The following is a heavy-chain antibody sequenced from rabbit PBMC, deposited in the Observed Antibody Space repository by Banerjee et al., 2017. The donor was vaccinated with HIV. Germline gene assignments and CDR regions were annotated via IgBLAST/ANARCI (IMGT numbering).Heavy chain of an antibody. CDR2: INTSSGNT. D-gene: IGHD4-1*01. Sequence: QEQLEESGGDLVKPEGSLTLTCTASGFSFNNRYVMCWVRQAPGKGLEWIACINTSSGNTVYASWAKGRSTVSKTSSTTVTLQMTSLTAADTATYFCARVLVVAGVDLWGPGTLVTVS. CDR1: GFSFNNRYV. CDR3: ARVLVVAGVDL. J-gene: IGHJ4*01. V-gene: IGHV1S45*01.